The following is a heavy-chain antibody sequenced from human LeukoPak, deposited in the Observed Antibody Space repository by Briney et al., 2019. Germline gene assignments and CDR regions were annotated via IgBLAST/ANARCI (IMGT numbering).Heavy chain of an antibody. CDR2: IYHSGST. V-gene: IGHV4-30-2*01. Sequence: SETLSLTCTVSGGSISSGGYYWSWIRQPPGKGLEWIGYIYHSGSTYYNPSLKSRVTISVDRSKNQFSLKLSSVTAADTAVYYCAKDRLYSSSWYYFSVYWGQGTLVTVSS. CDR3: AKDRLYSSSWYYFSVY. CDR1: GGSISSGGYY. J-gene: IGHJ4*02. D-gene: IGHD6-13*01.